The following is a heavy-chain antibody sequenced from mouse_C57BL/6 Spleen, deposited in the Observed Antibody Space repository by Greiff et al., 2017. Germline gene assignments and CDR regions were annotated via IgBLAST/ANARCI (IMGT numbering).Heavy chain of an antibody. CDR1: GYTFTSYW. Sequence: VKLQQPGAELVKPGASVKLSCKASGYTFTSYWMQWVKQRPGQGLEWIGEIDPSDSYTNYNQKFKGKATLTVDTSSSTAYMQLSSLTSEDSAVYYCARTLFITTVVASDYWGQGTTLTVSS. CDR2: IDPSDSYT. V-gene: IGHV1-50*01. CDR3: ARTLFITTVVASDY. D-gene: IGHD1-1*01. J-gene: IGHJ2*01.